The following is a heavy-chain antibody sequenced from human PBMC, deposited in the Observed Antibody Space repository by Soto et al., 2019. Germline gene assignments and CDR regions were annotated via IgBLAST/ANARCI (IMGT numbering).Heavy chain of an antibody. CDR1: GGSISSSSYY. D-gene: IGHD3-10*01. V-gene: IGHV4-39*01. CDR2: IYYSGST. J-gene: IGHJ5*02. CDR3: ARHKGDYYGSGSYLPPLVS. Sequence: QLQLQESGPGLVKPSETLSLTCTVSGGSISSSSYYWGWIRQPPGKGLEWIGSIYYSGSTYYNPSLKSRVTISVDTSKNQFSLKLSSVTAADTAVYYCARHKGDYYGSGSYLPPLVSWGQGTLVTVSS.